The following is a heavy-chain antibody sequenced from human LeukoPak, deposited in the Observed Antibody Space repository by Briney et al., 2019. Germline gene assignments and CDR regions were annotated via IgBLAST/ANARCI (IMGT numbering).Heavy chain of an antibody. V-gene: IGHV3-64*01. CDR1: GFTFSNYA. CDR2: ISSNGGTT. CDR3: ARGYGSGTYSIPHFDY. Sequence: HAGESLRLSCAASGFTFSNYAMHWVRQAPGKGLEYLSVISSNGGTTYYAKSVKGRFTISRDNSQNTLYLQIGSLREEDMAVYYCARGYGSGTYSIPHFDYWGQGTLVTVSS. D-gene: IGHD3-10*01. J-gene: IGHJ4*02.